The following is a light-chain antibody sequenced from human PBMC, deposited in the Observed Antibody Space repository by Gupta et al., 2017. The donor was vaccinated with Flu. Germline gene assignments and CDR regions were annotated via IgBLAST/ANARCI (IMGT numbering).Light chain of an antibody. Sequence: EIVLTQSPDTLSLSPGERATLSCRASQSVTSGNYLAWYQQKPGQAPRLLIYGTSTRATGTPDRFSGSGSGTDFTLTISRLEPEDFAVYFCQLCCGSRGTFGQGTKVEIK. J-gene: IGKJ1*01. CDR2: GTS. V-gene: IGKV3-20*01. CDR3: QLCCGSRGT. CDR1: QSVTSGNY.